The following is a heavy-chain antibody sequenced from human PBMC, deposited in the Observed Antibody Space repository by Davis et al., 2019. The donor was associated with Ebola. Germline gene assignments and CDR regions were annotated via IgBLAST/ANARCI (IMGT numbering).Heavy chain of an antibody. D-gene: IGHD2-2*02. J-gene: IGHJ3*02. Sequence: GESLKISCAASGFRFSDYYMSWIRQAPGKGLEWVSYISSSSSDTKYADSVRGRFTISRDNAKNSLYLQMNSLRAEDTAVYYCARDYCLGMSCYTGDAFDIWGQGTLVTVSS. CDR1: GFRFSDYY. CDR2: ISSSSSDT. CDR3: ARDYCLGMSCYTGDAFDI. V-gene: IGHV3-11*06.